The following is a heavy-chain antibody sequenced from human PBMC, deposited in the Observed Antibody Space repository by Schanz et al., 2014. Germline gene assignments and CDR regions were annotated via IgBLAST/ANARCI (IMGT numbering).Heavy chain of an antibody. J-gene: IGHJ4*02. V-gene: IGHV1-2*04. Sequence: QILLVQPGPEVKKPGASVTVSCKASGYTFTSYGINWVRQAPGQGLEWMGWINPNSGTTNYAQKFQGWVTMTRDTSISTAYMELSSLRSDDTAVYYCARDQSPYTNSSDVRYFDYWGQGSLVTVSS. CDR2: INPNSGTT. CDR1: GYTFTSYG. D-gene: IGHD6-6*01. CDR3: ARDQSPYTNSSDVRYFDY.